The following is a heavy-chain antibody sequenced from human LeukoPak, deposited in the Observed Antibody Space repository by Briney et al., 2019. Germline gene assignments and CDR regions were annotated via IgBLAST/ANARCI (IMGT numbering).Heavy chain of an antibody. D-gene: IGHD3-10*01. J-gene: IGHJ4*02. CDR3: ASYYYGSGRIDY. V-gene: IGHV3-30*02. CDR2: IGYDGSIK. CDR1: GFTFSRYG. Sequence: GRSLRLSCAASGFTFSRYGMHWVRQAPGKGLEWVAFIGYDGSIKHSVDSVKGRLTMSRDNSKNTLYLQMSSLRAEDTAVYYCASYYYGSGRIDYWGQGTLVTVSS.